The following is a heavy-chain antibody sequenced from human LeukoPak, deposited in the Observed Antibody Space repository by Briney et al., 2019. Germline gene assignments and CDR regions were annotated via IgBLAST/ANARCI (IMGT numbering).Heavy chain of an antibody. J-gene: IGHJ4*02. V-gene: IGHV4-39*07. D-gene: IGHD3-10*01. Sequence: SETLSLTCTVSGGSIGSTNYYWGWIRQPPGKGLEWIGSIYYSGSTYYNPSLKSRVTISVDTSKNQFSLKLSSVTAADTAVYYCARGVGMVRIMKSCYFDYWGQGTLVTVSS. CDR3: ARGVGMVRIMKSCYFDY. CDR2: IYYSGST. CDR1: GGSIGSTNYY.